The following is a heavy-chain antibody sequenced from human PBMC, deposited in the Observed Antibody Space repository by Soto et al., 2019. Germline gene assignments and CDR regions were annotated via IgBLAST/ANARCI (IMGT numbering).Heavy chain of an antibody. Sequence: QITLKESGPTLVKPTQTLTLTCTFSGFSLSTSGVGVGWIRQPPGKALEWLALIYWDDDKRYSPSLTSRLTITKDTSKNQVVLTMTNTDPVDTATYYCAHVLVVVANYGMDVWGQGTTVTVSS. J-gene: IGHJ6*02. CDR2: IYWDDDK. V-gene: IGHV2-5*02. CDR1: GFSLSTSGVG. CDR3: AHVLVVVANYGMDV. D-gene: IGHD2-15*01.